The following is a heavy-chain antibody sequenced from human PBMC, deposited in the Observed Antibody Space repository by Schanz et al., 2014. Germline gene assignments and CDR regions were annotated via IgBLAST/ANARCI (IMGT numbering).Heavy chain of an antibody. CDR2: ISYDGSNK. V-gene: IGHV3-30-3*01. Sequence: PGGSLRLSCAVSGFTFSSYAMHWVRQAPGKGPEWVAVISYDGSNKYYAGSVKGRFTISRDNSKNTLYLQMNTLRAEDTAVYYCARDRGYCSGGSCLTFDYWGQGTLVTVSS. CDR3: ARDRGYCSGGSCLTFDY. CDR1: GFTFSSYA. J-gene: IGHJ4*02. D-gene: IGHD2-15*01.